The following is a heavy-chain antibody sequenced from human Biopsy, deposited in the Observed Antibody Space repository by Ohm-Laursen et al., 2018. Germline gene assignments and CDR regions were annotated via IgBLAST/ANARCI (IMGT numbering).Heavy chain of an antibody. J-gene: IGHJ6*02. V-gene: IGHV3-33*01. CDR2: IWYDGSNK. D-gene: IGHD3-10*01. CDR3: ARDRYYGSESYYSHYNMDV. CDR1: GFTFSSYG. Sequence: SLRLSCAASGFTFSSYGIHWVRQAPGKGLEWVAVIWYDGSNKYSADSVKGRFSIFRDNSKNTVYLQMNSLRAADTAVYYCARDRYYGSESYYSHYNMDVWGQGTTVSVSS.